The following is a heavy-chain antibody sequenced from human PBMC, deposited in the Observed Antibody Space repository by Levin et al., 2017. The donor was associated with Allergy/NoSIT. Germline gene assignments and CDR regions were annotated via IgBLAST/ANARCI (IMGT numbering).Heavy chain of an antibody. J-gene: IGHJ4*02. CDR1: GGSISGGGYH. Sequence: RSQTLSLTCTVSGGSISGGGYHWTWIRQHPEKGLEWIGYIYYSGSTFYYPSLKSRLMISVDTSKNQFSLNVSSVTAADTAVYYCAREDGSTFDFWGQGALVTVAS. CDR3: AREDGSTFDF. V-gene: IGHV4-31*03. D-gene: IGHD2-2*03. CDR2: IYYSGST.